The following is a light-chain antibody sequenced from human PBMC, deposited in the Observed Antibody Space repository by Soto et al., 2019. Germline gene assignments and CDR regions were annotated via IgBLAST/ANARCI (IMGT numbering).Light chain of an antibody. V-gene: IGKV2D-30*01. CDR1: QSLVYSDGNTY. CDR3: MQGTHWPWWT. J-gene: IGKJ1*01. CDR2: KIS. Sequence: DVVRTQSPLSLPVTLGQPASISCRSSQSLVYSDGNTYLNWFQQRPGQSPRRLIYKISNWDSGVPDRLSGSGSGTDFTPKIIMVEAEDVGVYRCMQGTHWPWWTFGQGNKVDIK.